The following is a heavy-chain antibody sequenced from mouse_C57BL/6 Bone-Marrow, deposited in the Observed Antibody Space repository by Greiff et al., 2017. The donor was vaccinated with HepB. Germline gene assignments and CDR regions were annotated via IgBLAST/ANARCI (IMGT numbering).Heavy chain of an antibody. CDR1: GFTFSSYA. J-gene: IGHJ3*01. Sequence: DVKLVESGGGLVKPGGSLKLSCAASGFTFSSYAMSWVRQTPEKRLEWVATISDGGSYTYYPDNVKGRITISKDNAKNNLYLQMSQLKSEDTAMYYCASHYDSSPYWGQGTLVTVSA. CDR3: ASHYDSSPY. V-gene: IGHV5-4*03. CDR2: ISDGGSYT. D-gene: IGHD1-1*01.